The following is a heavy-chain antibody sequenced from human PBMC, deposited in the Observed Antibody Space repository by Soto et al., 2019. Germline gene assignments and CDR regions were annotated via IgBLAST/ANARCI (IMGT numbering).Heavy chain of an antibody. Sequence: GGSLRLSCAASGFTVSSNYMSWVRQAPGKGLQWVSIIYSGGSTYYADSVKGRFTISRDNSKNTLYLQMNSLRAEDTAVYYCARDLGDVGGYMDVWGKGTTVTVSS. J-gene: IGHJ6*03. CDR2: IYSGGST. CDR1: GFTVSSNY. D-gene: IGHD3-16*01. V-gene: IGHV3-66*01. CDR3: ARDLGDVGGYMDV.